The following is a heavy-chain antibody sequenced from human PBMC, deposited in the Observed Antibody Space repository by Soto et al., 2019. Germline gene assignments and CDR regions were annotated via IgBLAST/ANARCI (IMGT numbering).Heavy chain of an antibody. Sequence: SETLSLTCTVSGGSISSYYWSWIRQPPGKGLEWIGYIYYSGSTNYIPSLKSRVTISVDTSKNQFSLKLSSVTAADTAVYYCARVGGDYSPLSTYYFDYWGQGTLVTVSS. J-gene: IGHJ4*02. V-gene: IGHV4-59*01. CDR2: IYYSGST. CDR3: ARVGGDYSPLSTYYFDY. CDR1: GGSISSYY. D-gene: IGHD4-17*01.